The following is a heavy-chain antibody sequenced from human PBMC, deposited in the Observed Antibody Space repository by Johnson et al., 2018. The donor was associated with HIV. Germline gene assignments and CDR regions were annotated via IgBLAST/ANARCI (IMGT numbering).Heavy chain of an antibody. CDR2: INSDGSST. Sequence: FSNYWMHWVRQVPGKGLVWVSRINSDGSSTSYADSVKGRFTISRDNSKNSVFLQMNSLKTEDTAVYYCARGYGVYATSFDVWGQGTMVTVSS. J-gene: IGHJ3*01. V-gene: IGHV3-74*01. CDR1: FSNYW. CDR3: ARGYGVYATSFDV. D-gene: IGHD5/OR15-5a*01.